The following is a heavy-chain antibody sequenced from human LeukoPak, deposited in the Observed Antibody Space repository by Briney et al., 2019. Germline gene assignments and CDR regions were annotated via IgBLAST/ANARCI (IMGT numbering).Heavy chain of an antibody. Sequence: GASVTVSCTASGGTFSSYAISWVRQAPGQGLEWMGGIIPIFGTANYAQKFQGRVTITADESTSTAYMELSSLRSEDTAVYYCARRVGSSWDFDYWGQGTLVTVSS. V-gene: IGHV1-69*13. CDR1: GGTFSSYA. CDR3: ARRVGSSWDFDY. D-gene: IGHD6-13*01. CDR2: IIPIFGTA. J-gene: IGHJ4*02.